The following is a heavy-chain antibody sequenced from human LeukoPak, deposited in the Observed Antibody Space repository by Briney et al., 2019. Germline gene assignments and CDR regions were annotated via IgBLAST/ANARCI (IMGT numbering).Heavy chain of an antibody. Sequence: GGSLRLSCAASGLTVSSDYMSWVRQAPGKGLEWVAGISCDGSNKYYADPVKGRFTISRDNSKNTLYLQMDSLRAEDTAVFYCARDGVALYYYYGMDVWGQGTTVTVSS. CDR2: ISCDGSNK. CDR1: GLTVSSDY. J-gene: IGHJ6*02. V-gene: IGHV3-30-3*01. CDR3: ARDGVALYYYYGMDV. D-gene: IGHD2-15*01.